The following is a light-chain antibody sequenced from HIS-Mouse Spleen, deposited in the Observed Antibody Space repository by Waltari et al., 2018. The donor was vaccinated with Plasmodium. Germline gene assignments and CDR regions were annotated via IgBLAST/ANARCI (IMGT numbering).Light chain of an antibody. V-gene: IGKV3-20*01. CDR1: QSVSSSY. CDR3: QQYGSSPLT. Sequence: EIVLTQSPGTLSLSPGERATLSCRASQSVSSSYLAWYQQKPGQAPRLLSYGASSRATCIPDRFSGSGSGTDFTLTISRLEPEDFAVYYCQQYGSSPLTFGGGTKVEIK. J-gene: IGKJ4*01. CDR2: GAS.